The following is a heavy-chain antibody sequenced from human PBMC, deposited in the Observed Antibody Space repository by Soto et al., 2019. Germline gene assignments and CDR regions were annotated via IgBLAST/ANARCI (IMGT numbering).Heavy chain of an antibody. CDR3: ARTRMIESWIDY. J-gene: IGHJ4*01. Sequence: SETLSLTCDVSGDSISTYYWSWIRQPPGKGLEWIGYVYYSGSTLYNPSLESRVTLSIDMSKKKVSLKLSSVIAADTAVYYCARTRMIESWIDYWGHGTLVTVSS. V-gene: IGHV4-59*01. CDR2: VYYSGST. CDR1: GDSISTYY. D-gene: IGHD2-21*01.